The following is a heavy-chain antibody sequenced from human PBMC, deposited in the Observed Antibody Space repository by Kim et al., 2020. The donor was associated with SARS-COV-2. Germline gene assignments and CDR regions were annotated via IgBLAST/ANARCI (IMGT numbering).Heavy chain of an antibody. CDR2: INAGNGNT. Sequence: ASVKVSCKPSGYTFTSYAMHWVRQAPGQRLEWMGWINAGNGNTKYSQKFQGRVTITRDTSASTAYMELSSLRSEDTAVYYCARVVPAAISGYYGMDVWGKGTTVTVSS. CDR1: GYTFTSYA. CDR3: ARVVPAAISGYYGMDV. J-gene: IGHJ6*04. D-gene: IGHD2-2*01. V-gene: IGHV1-3*01.